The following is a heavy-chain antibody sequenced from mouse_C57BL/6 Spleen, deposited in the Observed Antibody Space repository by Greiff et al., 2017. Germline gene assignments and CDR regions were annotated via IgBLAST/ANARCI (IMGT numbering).Heavy chain of an antibody. CDR2: IYPGDGDI. CDR3: ASSCDYGSSYEGAMNN. V-gene: IGHV1-82*01. Sequence: LQESGPELVKPGASVKISCKASGYAFSSSWMNWVKQRPGKGLEWIGRIYPGDGDINYNGKFKGKATLTAEKSSSTAYMQLSSRTSEDSAVYFCASSCDYGSSYEGAMNNWGQGTSVTVSS. J-gene: IGHJ4*01. CDR1: GYAFSSSW. D-gene: IGHD1-1*01.